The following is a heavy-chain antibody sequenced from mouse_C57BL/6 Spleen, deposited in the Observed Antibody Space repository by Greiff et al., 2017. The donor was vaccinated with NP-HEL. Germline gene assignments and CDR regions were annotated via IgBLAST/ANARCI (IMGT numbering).Heavy chain of an antibody. Sequence: VQLQQSGPELVKPGASVKISCKASGYTFTDYYMNWVKQSHGKSLEWIGDINPNNGGTSYNQKFKGKATLTVDKSSSTAYMELRSLTSEDSAVYYCARWRDYYGSPFDYWGKGTTLTVSS. D-gene: IGHD1-1*01. CDR1: GYTFTDYY. CDR3: ARWRDYYGSPFDY. CDR2: INPNNGGT. J-gene: IGHJ2*01. V-gene: IGHV1-26*01.